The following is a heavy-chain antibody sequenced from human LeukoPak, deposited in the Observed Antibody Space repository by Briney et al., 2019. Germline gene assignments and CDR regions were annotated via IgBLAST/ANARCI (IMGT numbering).Heavy chain of an antibody. V-gene: IGHV3-7*01. Sequence: GGSLRLSCAASGFTFSSYWMSWVRQAPGKGLEWGGNINEDVRGKSYVDSVKGRFTICRDNAKNSLYLQMNSLRAEDTAVYYCARDGRVGATKAFDIWGQGTMVTVSS. CDR2: INEDVRGK. CDR1: GFTFSSYW. J-gene: IGHJ3*02. CDR3: ARDGRVGATKAFDI. D-gene: IGHD2-15*01.